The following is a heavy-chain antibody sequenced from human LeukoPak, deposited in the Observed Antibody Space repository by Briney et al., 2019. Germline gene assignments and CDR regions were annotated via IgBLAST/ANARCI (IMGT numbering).Heavy chain of an antibody. V-gene: IGHV3-33*01. CDR3: ARDRSEYGMDV. Sequence: PGGSLRLSCAASGFTFSSYGMHWVRQAPGKGLEWVAVIWYDGSNKYYADSVKGRFTISRDNSKNTLYLQMNSLRAEDTAVYYCARDRSEYGMDVWGQGTTVTVSS. CDR1: GFTFSSYG. J-gene: IGHJ6*02. CDR2: IWYDGSNK.